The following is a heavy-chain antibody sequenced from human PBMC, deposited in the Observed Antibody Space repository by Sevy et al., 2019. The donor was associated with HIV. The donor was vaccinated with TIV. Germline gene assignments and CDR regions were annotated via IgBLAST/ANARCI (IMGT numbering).Heavy chain of an antibody. CDR1: GGTFSSYA. D-gene: IGHD2-2*01. Sequence: ASVKVSCKASGGTFSSYAISWVRQAPGQGLEWMAGIIPIFGTANYAQKFQGRVTITADESTSTAYMELSSLRSEDTAVYYCARYCSSTSCPYYYYGMDVWGQGTTVTVSS. J-gene: IGHJ6*02. CDR3: ARYCSSTSCPYYYYGMDV. V-gene: IGHV1-69*13. CDR2: IIPIFGTA.